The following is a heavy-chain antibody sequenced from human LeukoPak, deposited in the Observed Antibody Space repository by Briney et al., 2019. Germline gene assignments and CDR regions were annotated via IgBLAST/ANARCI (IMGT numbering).Heavy chain of an antibody. V-gene: IGHV4-4*07. D-gene: IGHD4-23*01. CDR2: IYSSGST. J-gene: IGHJ4*02. Sequence: SETLSLTCTVSGGSINSYYWSWIRQPAGKGLEWIGRIYSSGSTNYNPSLKSRVTMSVDTSKNKFSLKLTSVTAADTAVYYCARGGKATVVTMWGQGILVTVSS. CDR1: GGSINSYY. CDR3: ARGGKATVVTM.